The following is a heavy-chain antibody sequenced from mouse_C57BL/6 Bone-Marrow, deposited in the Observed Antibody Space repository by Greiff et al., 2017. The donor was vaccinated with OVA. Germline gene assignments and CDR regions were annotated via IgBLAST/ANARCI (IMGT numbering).Heavy chain of an antibody. CDR3: VRTYDYDVLCMDY. CDR1: GFSFNTYA. D-gene: IGHD2-4*01. V-gene: IGHV10-1*01. Sequence: EVQGVESGGGLVQPTGSLKLSCAASGFSFNTYAMNWVRQAPGKGLEWVARIRSKSNNYATYYADSVKDRFTISRDDSESMLYLQMNNLKTEDTAMYYCVRTYDYDVLCMDYWGQGTSVTVSS. J-gene: IGHJ4*01. CDR2: IRSKSNNYAT.